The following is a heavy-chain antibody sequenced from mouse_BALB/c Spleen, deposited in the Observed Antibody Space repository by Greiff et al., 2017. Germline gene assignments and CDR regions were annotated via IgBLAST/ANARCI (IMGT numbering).Heavy chain of an antibody. CDR2: IYPGNGDT. Sequence: QVQLKQPGAELVKPGASVKMSCKASGYTFTSYNMHWVKQTPGQGLEWIGAIYPGNGDTSYNQKFKGKATLTADKSSSTAYMQLSSLTSEDSAVYYCARALFGYDVYYAMDYWGQGTSVTVSS. J-gene: IGHJ4*01. V-gene: IGHV1-12*01. CDR1: GYTFTSYN. CDR3: ARALFGYDVYYAMDY. D-gene: IGHD2-2*01.